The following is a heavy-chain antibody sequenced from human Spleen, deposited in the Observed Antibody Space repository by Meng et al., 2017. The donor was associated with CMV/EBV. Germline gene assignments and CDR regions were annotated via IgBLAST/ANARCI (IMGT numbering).Heavy chain of an antibody. Sequence: SVKVSCKASGYTFTGYFMHWGRQAPGQGLEWMGGIIPIFGTANYAQKFQGRVTITTDESTSTAYMELSSLRSEDTAVYYCAIPYYYDSSGSYGFDYWGQGILVTVSS. CDR1: GYTFTGYF. V-gene: IGHV1-69*05. CDR3: AIPYYYDSSGSYGFDY. D-gene: IGHD3-22*01. CDR2: IIPIFGTA. J-gene: IGHJ4*02.